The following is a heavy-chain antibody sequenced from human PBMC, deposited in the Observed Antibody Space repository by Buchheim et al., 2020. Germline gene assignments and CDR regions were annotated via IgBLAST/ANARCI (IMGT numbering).Heavy chain of an antibody. Sequence: QVQLQESGPGLVKPSQTLSLTCTVSGGSISSGSYYWSWIRQPAGKGLEWIGRIYTSESTNYNPSLKSRVTISVDTSKNQFSLKLSSVTAADTAVYYCARDRVYCSGGSCYATWFDPWGQGTL. CDR2: IYTSEST. V-gene: IGHV4-61*02. D-gene: IGHD2-15*01. CDR3: ARDRVYCSGGSCYATWFDP. J-gene: IGHJ5*02. CDR1: GGSISSGSYY.